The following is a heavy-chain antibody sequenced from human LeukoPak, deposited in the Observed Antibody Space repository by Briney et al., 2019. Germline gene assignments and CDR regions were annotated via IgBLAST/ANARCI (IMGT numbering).Heavy chain of an antibody. CDR2: MNPNSGNT. CDR1: GYTFTSYD. J-gene: IGHJ4*02. CDR3: ARLGYCSSTSCLRLDY. V-gene: IGHV1-8*01. D-gene: IGHD2-2*01. Sequence: ASVKVSCKASGYTFTSYDINWVRQATGQGLEWMGWMNPNSGNTGYAQKFQGRVTMTRNTSISTAYMELSSLRSEDTAVYYCARLGYCSSTSCLRLDYWGQGTLVTVPS.